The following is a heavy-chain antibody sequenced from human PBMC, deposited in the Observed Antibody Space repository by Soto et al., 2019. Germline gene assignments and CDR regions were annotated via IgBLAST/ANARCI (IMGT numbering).Heavy chain of an antibody. D-gene: IGHD1-1*01. CDR1: GYTFTSYD. Sequence: QVQLVQSGAEVKKPGASVKVSCKASGYTFTSYDINWVRQATGQGLEWMGWMNPNSGNTGYAQKFQAKVTMTRNTSISTAYMALRSLRSEDTAVYYCARERTGTTSMDVWGQGTTVTVSS. J-gene: IGHJ6*02. CDR3: ARERTGTTSMDV. CDR2: MNPNSGNT. V-gene: IGHV1-8*01.